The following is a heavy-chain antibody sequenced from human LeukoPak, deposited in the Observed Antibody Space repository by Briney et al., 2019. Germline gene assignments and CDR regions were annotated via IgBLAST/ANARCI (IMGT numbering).Heavy chain of an antibody. CDR3: ARDGSSSWYVY. D-gene: IGHD6-13*01. J-gene: IGHJ4*02. CDR1: GYTFSTYD. Sequence: GASVKVSCRTSGYTFSTYDINWVRQATGQGLEWMGWISAYNGNTNYAQKLQGRVTMTTDTSTSTAYMELRSLRSDDTAVYYCARDGSSSWYVYWGQGTLVTVSS. CDR2: ISAYNGNT. V-gene: IGHV1-18*01.